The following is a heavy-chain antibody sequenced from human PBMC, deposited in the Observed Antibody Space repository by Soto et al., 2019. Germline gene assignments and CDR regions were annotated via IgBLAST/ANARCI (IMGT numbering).Heavy chain of an antibody. J-gene: IGHJ4*02. D-gene: IGHD3-22*01. CDR2: IIPIFGTA. Sequence: SVKVSCKASGGTFSSYAISWVRQAPGQGLEWMGGIIPIFGTANYAQKFQGRVTITADKSTSTAYMELSSLRSEDTAVYYCTNPYYDSSGYYFDYWGQGTLVTVSS. CDR3: TNPYYDSSGYYFDY. CDR1: GGTFSSYA. V-gene: IGHV1-69*06.